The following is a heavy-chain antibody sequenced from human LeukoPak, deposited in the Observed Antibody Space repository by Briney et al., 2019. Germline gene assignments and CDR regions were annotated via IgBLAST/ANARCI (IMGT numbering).Heavy chain of an antibody. V-gene: IGHV3-30*09. CDR2: ISYDGSNK. J-gene: IGHJ4*02. CDR3: AREGPQPPRSWYFDY. CDR1: GFTFSDYA. Sequence: QAGGSLRLSCAASGFTFSDYAMHWVRQAPGKGLEWLALISYDGSNKYYADSVKGRFAISRDDSKRTLYLQMNSLRAEDTAVYYCAREGPQPPRSWYFDYWGQGTLVTVSS.